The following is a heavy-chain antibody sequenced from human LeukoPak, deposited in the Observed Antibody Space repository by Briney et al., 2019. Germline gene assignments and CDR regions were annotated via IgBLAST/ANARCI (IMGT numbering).Heavy chain of an antibody. V-gene: IGHV4-59*01. CDR3: ARETSQKGAHYMDV. Sequence: SSETLSLTCTVSGGSISSYYWSWIRQPPGKGLEWIGYIYYSGSTTYKSSLKSRVTISLGTSKNQFSLKLSSVTAADTAVYYCARETSQKGAHYMDVWGKGTTVTISS. J-gene: IGHJ6*03. D-gene: IGHD3-16*01. CDR2: IYYSGST. CDR1: GGSISSYY.